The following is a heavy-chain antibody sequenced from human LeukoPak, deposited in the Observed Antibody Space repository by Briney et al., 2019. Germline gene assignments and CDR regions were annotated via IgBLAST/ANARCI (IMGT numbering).Heavy chain of an antibody. Sequence: GGSLRLPCAASGFTFSNAYMNWVRQAPGKGLVWVSRIKSDGITITYADSVKGRFTISRDNAKNTLYLQMNSLRAEDTAVYYCLRDLNWSLDQWGQGTLVTVSS. J-gene: IGHJ4*02. CDR2: IKSDGITI. CDR3: LRDLNWSLDQ. V-gene: IGHV3-74*01. D-gene: IGHD1-20*01. CDR1: GFTFSNAY.